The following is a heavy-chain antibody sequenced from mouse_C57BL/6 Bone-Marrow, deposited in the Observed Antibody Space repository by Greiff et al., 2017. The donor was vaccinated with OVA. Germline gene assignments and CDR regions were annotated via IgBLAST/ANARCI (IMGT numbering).Heavy chain of an antibody. J-gene: IGHJ3*01. CDR2: ISGGGGNT. CDR3: ARRFAY. CDR1: GFTFSSYT. V-gene: IGHV5-9*01. Sequence: EVNVVESGGGLVKPGGSLQLSCAASGFTFSSYTMSWVRQTPEKRLEWVATISGGGGNTYYPDSVKGRFTISRDNAKNTLYLQMSSLRSEDTALYYCARRFAYWGQGTLVTVSA.